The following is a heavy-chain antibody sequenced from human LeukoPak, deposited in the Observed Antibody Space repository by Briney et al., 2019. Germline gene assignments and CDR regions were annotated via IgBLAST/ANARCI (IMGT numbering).Heavy chain of an antibody. CDR2: ISGSGGST. J-gene: IGHJ4*02. Sequence: GGSLRLSCAASGFTFSSYAMSWVRQAPGKGLEWVSAISGSGGSTYYADSVKGRFTISRDNSKNTLYLQMNSLRAEDTAVYYCAKDRDILLMVYPDYFDYWGQGTLVTVSP. D-gene: IGHD2-8*01. V-gene: IGHV3-23*01. CDR3: AKDRDILLMVYPDYFDY. CDR1: GFTFSSYA.